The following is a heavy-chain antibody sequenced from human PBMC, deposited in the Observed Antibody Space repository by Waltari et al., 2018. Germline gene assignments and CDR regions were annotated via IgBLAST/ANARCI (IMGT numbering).Heavy chain of an antibody. D-gene: IGHD3-10*01. J-gene: IGHJ4*02. V-gene: IGHV3-30-3*01. CDR3: ARGSGYYGSGSYLDY. Sequence: QVQLVESGGGVVQPGRSLRLSCAASGFTFSSYAMHWVRQAPGKGLEWVAVISYDGSNKYYADSVKGRFTISRDNSKNTLYLQMNSLRAEDTAVYYCARGSGYYGSGSYLDYWGQGTLVTVSS. CDR2: ISYDGSNK. CDR1: GFTFSSYA.